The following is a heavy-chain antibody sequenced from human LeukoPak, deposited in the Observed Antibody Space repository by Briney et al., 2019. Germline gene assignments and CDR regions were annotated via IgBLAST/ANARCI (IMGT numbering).Heavy chain of an antibody. Sequence: SQTLSLTCTVSGGSISSGDYYWSWIRQPPGKGLEWIGYIYYSGSTYYDPSLKSRVTISVDTSKNQFSLKLSSVTAADTAVYCCARDRYGQRIFDYWGQGTLVTVSS. V-gene: IGHV4-30-4*01. CDR1: GGSISSGDYY. CDR2: IYYSGST. D-gene: IGHD3-16*02. CDR3: ARDRYGQRIFDY. J-gene: IGHJ4*02.